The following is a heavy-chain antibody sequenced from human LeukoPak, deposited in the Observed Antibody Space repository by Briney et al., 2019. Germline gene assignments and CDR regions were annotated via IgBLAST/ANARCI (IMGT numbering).Heavy chain of an antibody. CDR2: IYYSGST. Sequence: SETLSLTCTVSGGSISGYYWSWIRLPPGKGLEWIGSIYYSGSTNYNPSLQSRVTISVDTSKNQFSLNLSSVTAADTAVYYCARDFWGFDSWGQGPLVTVSS. V-gene: IGHV4-59*01. CDR1: GGSISGYY. CDR3: ARDFWGFDS. J-gene: IGHJ5*01. D-gene: IGHD3-16*01.